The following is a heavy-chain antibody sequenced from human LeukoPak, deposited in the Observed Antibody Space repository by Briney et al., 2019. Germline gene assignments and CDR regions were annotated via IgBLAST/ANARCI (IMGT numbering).Heavy chain of an antibody. D-gene: IGHD6-13*01. CDR1: GFTFSSYW. Sequence: GGSLRLSCAASGFTFSSYWMSWVRQAPGKGLEWVANIKQDGSEKYYVDSVKGRFTISRDNAKNSLYLQMNSLRAEDTAVYYCARLIYSSSWGYYYYYYYMDVWGKGTTVTVSS. J-gene: IGHJ6*03. CDR3: ARLIYSSSWGYYYYYYYMDV. V-gene: IGHV3-7*01. CDR2: IKQDGSEK.